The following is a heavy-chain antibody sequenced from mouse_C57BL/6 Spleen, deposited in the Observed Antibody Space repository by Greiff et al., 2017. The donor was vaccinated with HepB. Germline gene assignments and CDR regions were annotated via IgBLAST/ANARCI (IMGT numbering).Heavy chain of an antibody. Sequence: EVKLVESGGDLVKPGGSLKLSCAASGFTFSSYGMSWVRQTPDKRLEWVATISSGGSYTYYPDSVKGRFTISRDNAKNTLYLQMSSLKSEDTAMYYCARRGREDRMDYWGQGTSVTVSS. J-gene: IGHJ4*01. CDR3: ARRGREDRMDY. V-gene: IGHV5-6*02. D-gene: IGHD2-14*01. CDR2: ISSGGSYT. CDR1: GFTFSSYG.